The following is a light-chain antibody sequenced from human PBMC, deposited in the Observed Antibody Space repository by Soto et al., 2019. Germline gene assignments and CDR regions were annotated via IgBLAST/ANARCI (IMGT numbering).Light chain of an antibody. CDR1: SSSIGSNT. J-gene: IGLJ2*01. CDR2: TDD. V-gene: IGLV1-44*01. Sequence: QSVLTQPPSASGTPGQRVIISCYGSSSSIGSNTVNWYRQHPGTAPTVLIYTDDQRPSGVPARFSGSRSGTSASLAISGLQSEDEDDYYCAAWDDSLNSVIFGGGTQLTVL. CDR3: AAWDDSLNSVI.